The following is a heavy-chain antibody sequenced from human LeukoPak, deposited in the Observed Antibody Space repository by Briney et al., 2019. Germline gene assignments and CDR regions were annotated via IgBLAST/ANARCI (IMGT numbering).Heavy chain of an antibody. D-gene: IGHD2-2*01. CDR2: IYHSGST. CDR1: GGSISSSNW. CDR3: ASGNTSPYYFDY. Sequence: PSETLSLTCAVSGGSISSSNWWSWVRQPPGKGLEWIGEIYHSGSTNNNPSLKSRVTISVDKSKNQFSLKLSSVTAADTAVYYCASGNTSPYYFDYWGQGTLVTVSS. J-gene: IGHJ4*02. V-gene: IGHV4-4*02.